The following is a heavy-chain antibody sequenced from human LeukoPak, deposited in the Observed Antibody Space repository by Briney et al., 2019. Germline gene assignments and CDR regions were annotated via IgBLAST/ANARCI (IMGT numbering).Heavy chain of an antibody. CDR2: IRYDSSKK. CDR1: GFSFSNYG. Sequence: GGSLRLSCVASGFSFSNYGMHWVRQAPGKGLEWVTFIRYDSSKKYYADSVKGRFTISRDNSKNTLYLQMNSLRAEDTAVYYCAPRYCTNGVCDYWGQGTLVTVSS. J-gene: IGHJ4*02. V-gene: IGHV3-30*02. CDR3: APRYCTNGVCDY. D-gene: IGHD2-8*01.